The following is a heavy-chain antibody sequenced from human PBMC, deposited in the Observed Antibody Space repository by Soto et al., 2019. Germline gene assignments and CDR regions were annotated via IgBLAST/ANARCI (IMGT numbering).Heavy chain of an antibody. CDR2: INHSGST. CDR3: ARAKVVSAARIHWFDP. D-gene: IGHD6-6*01. CDR1: GGSFSGYY. Sequence: SETLSLTCAVYGGSFSGYYWSWIRQPPGKGLEWIGEINHSGSTNYNPSLKSRVTISVDTSKNQFSLKLSSVTAADTAVYYCARAKVVSAARIHWFDPWGQGTLVTVSS. J-gene: IGHJ5*02. V-gene: IGHV4-34*01.